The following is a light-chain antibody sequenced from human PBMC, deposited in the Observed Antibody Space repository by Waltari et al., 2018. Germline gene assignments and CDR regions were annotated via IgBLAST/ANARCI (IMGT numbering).Light chain of an antibody. CDR3: SSYTSGTTLLV. CDR2: DVS. Sequence: QSALTQPASVSGSPGQSITISCIGTSSDVGTYKYVSWYQRHPGKAPKLLIYDVSHRPLGVSNRFSGSKSGNTASLTISGLQAEDGADYYCSSYTSGTTLLVFGTGTKVTVL. V-gene: IGLV2-14*03. J-gene: IGLJ1*01. CDR1: SSDVGTYKY.